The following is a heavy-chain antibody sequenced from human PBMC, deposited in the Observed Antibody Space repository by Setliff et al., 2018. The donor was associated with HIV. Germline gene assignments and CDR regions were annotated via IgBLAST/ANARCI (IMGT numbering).Heavy chain of an antibody. V-gene: IGHV1-18*01. CDR2: INTYNGYT. D-gene: IGHD2-8*01. CDR1: GYTFNDYG. J-gene: IGHJ5*02. Sequence: ASVKVSCKTSGYTFNDYGITWVRQAPGQGLEWMGWINTYNGYTRHAQTLQGRLTMTTDMSTSTTYMELRSLRTDDTAVYYCARGGGYCTNGLCYNRYFDTWGQGTQVTVSS. CDR3: ARGGGYCTNGLCYNRYFDT.